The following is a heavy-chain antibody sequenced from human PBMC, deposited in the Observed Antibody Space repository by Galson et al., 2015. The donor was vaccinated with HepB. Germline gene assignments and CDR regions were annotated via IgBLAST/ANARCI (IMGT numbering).Heavy chain of an antibody. V-gene: IGHV1-2*06. CDR3: AREIPGLSSGDY. J-gene: IGHJ4*02. CDR2: INPNSGDS. Sequence: SVKVSCKASGYTFTDFYMHWVRLAPGQGLEWMGRINPNSGDSGYAQKFQGRVTMTRDTSISTAYMELSRLRSDDTAVYYCAREIPGLSSGDYWGQGTLVTVSS. CDR1: GYTFTDFY. D-gene: IGHD6-19*01.